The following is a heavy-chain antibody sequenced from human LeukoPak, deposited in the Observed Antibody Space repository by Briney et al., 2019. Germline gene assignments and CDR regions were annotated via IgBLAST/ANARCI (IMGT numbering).Heavy chain of an antibody. D-gene: IGHD4-17*01. CDR2: IYYSGST. CDR1: GGSISSSRYY. Sequence: PSETLSLTCTVSGGSISSSRYYWSWIRQHPGKGLEWIGYIYYSGSTYYNPSLKSRVTISVDTSKNQFSLKLSSVTAADTAVYYCARAGNGPYGDYVEESYFDYWGQGTLVTVSS. J-gene: IGHJ4*02. CDR3: ARAGNGPYGDYVEESYFDY. V-gene: IGHV4-31*03.